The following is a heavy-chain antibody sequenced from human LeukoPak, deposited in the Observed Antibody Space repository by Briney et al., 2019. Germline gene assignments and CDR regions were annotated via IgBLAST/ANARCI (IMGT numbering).Heavy chain of an antibody. CDR1: GFTFSDSA. Sequence: GGSLRLSCAASGFTFSDSAMTWVRQAPGKGLDWVSLISFSGANSYYADSVKGRFTISRDNSKDTLFLQMNSLRAEDTAIYYCARDIQLATWGLGTMVTVSS. V-gene: IGHV3-23*01. CDR3: ARDIQLAT. CDR2: ISFSGANS. D-gene: IGHD5-24*01. J-gene: IGHJ3*01.